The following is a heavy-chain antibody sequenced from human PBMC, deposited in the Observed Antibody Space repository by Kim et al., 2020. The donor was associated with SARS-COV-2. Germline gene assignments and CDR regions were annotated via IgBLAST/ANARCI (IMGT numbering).Heavy chain of an antibody. CDR1: GGSISSSNW. J-gene: IGHJ3*02. CDR3: ASTDSSGHDAFDI. V-gene: IGHV4-4*02. CDR2: IYHSGST. D-gene: IGHD3-22*01. Sequence: SETLSLTCAVSGGSISSSNWWSWVRQPPGKGLEWIGEIYHSGSTNYNPSLKSRVTISVDKSKNQFSLKLSSVTAADTAVYYCASTDSSGHDAFDIWGQGTMVTVSS.